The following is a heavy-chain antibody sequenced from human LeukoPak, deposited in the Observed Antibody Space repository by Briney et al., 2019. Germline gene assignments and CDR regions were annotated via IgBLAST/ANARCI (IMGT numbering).Heavy chain of an antibody. D-gene: IGHD3-10*01. CDR3: ATVRRSYYYGSGSSTFDY. CDR1: GGSISSYY. Sequence: SETLSLTCTVSGGSISSYYWSWIRQPPGKGLEWIGYIYYSGSTNYNPSLKSRVTISVDTSKNQFSLKLSSVTAADTAVYYCATVRRSYYYGSGSSTFDYWGQGTLVTVSS. CDR2: IYYSGST. V-gene: IGHV4-59*01. J-gene: IGHJ4*02.